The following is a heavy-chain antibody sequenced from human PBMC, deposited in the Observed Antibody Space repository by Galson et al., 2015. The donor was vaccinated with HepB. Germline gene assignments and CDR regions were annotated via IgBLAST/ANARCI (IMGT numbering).Heavy chain of an antibody. V-gene: IGHV3-48*02. D-gene: IGHD6-19*01. CDR3: AREGLWLVNYYYYYGMDV. CDR2: ISSSSSTI. J-gene: IGHJ6*02. CDR1: GSILSSYS. Sequence: SLRLSCAASGSILSSYSMNWVRQAPGKGLEWVSYISSSSSTIYYADSVKGRFTISRDNAKNSLYLQMNSLRDEDTAVYYCAREGLWLVNYYYYYGMDVWGQGTTVTVSS.